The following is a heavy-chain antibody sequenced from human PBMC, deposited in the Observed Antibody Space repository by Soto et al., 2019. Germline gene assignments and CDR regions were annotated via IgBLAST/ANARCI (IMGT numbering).Heavy chain of an antibody. CDR1: GFSLSSTGVC. J-gene: IGHJ5*02. V-gene: IGHV2-70*19. CDR2: IDWDDDK. D-gene: IGHD2-21*02. Sequence: SGPTLVNPTQTLTLTCTFSGFSLSSTGVCVSWLRQPPGKALEWLALIDWDDDKHYNTSLRTRLSISRGTSTNQGTSTNQVFFTMTAMDPADTATFYFARHTRCGDEPPSVTNYFDPWGQGIPVTVPS. CDR3: ARHTRCGDEPPSVTNYFDP.